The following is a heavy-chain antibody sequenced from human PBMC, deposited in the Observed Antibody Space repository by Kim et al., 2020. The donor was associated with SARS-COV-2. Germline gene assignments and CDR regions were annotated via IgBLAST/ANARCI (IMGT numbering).Heavy chain of an antibody. D-gene: IGHD3-10*01. Sequence: ASVKVSCKASGYTFTSYAINWVRQAPGQGLEWMGWINPISGNPTYAQRFLGRVVFSLDNSVSTAYLELSSLKAEDTAVYYCARGPHPHYCYGWCGPCDY. V-gene: IGHV7-4-1*02. J-gene: IGHJ4*01. CDR2: INPISGNP. CDR1: GYTFTSYA. CDR3: ARGPHPHYCYGWCGPCDY.